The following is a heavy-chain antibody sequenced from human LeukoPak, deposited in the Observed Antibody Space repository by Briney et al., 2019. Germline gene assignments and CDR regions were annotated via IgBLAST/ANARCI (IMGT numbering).Heavy chain of an antibody. CDR1: GFTFSSYW. Sequence: GGSLRLSCAASGFTFSSYWMHWVRQAPGKGLVWVSRINSDGSSTTYADSVKGRFTISRDNAKNTLYLQMNSLRAEDTAVYYCARGCYDSSGYYPFDYWGQGTLVTVSS. CDR3: ARGCYDSSGYYPFDY. D-gene: IGHD3-22*01. V-gene: IGHV3-74*01. J-gene: IGHJ4*02. CDR2: INSDGSST.